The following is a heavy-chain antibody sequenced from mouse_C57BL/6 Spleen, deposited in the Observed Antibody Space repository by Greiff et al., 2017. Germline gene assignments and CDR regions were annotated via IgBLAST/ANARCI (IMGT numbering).Heavy chain of an antibody. J-gene: IGHJ3*01. Sequence: QVQLQQSGAELVKPGASEKLSCKASGYTFTEYTIHWVKQRSGQGLEWIGWFYPGSGSIKYNEKFKDKATLTADKSSSTVYMELSRLTSEDSAVYFCARHEDRGDGYYERFAYWGQGTLVTVSA. D-gene: IGHD2-3*01. CDR2: FYPGSGSI. V-gene: IGHV1-62-2*01. CDR3: ARHEDRGDGYYERFAY. CDR1: GYTFTEYT.